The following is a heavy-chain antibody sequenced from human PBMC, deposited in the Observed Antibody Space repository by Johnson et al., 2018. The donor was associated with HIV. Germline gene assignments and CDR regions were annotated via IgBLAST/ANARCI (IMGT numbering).Heavy chain of an antibody. J-gene: IGHJ3*02. Sequence: QVQLVESGGGLVKPGGSLRLSCAASGFTFSSYGMHWVRQAPGKGLEWVAFIRYDGSNKYYADSVKGRFTVSRDNSKNTLYLHMNSLRAEDTAVYYCAKDRIQLWLAETSSNDAFDIWGQGTLVTVSS. D-gene: IGHD5-18*01. CDR1: GFTFSSYG. V-gene: IGHV3-30*02. CDR3: AKDRIQLWLAETSSNDAFDI. CDR2: IRYDGSNK.